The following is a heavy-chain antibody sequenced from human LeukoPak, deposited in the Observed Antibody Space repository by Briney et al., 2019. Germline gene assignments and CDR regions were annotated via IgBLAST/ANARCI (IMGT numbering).Heavy chain of an antibody. CDR3: ARRGYCSSTSCAVSYFDL. CDR2: IYPGDSDT. Sequence: GESLKISCKGSGYSFTSYWIGWVRPMPGKGLEWMGIIYPGDSDTRYSPSFQGQVTISVDKSISTAYLQWSSLKASDTAMYYCARRGYCSSTSCAVSYFDLWGRGTLVTVSS. CDR1: GYSFTSYW. J-gene: IGHJ2*01. V-gene: IGHV5-51*01. D-gene: IGHD2-2*01.